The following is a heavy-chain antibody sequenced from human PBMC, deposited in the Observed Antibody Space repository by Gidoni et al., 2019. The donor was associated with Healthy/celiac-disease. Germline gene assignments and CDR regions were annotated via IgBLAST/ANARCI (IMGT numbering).Heavy chain of an antibody. D-gene: IGHD1-26*01. V-gene: IGHV3-7*03. CDR1: GFTFSRYW. J-gene: IGHJ3*02. CDR3: ARVRDSGSHSGAFDI. Sequence: EVQLVESGGGLVQPGGSLRLSCAASGFTFSRYWMSWVRQAPGKGLEWVANIKQDGSEKYYVDSVKGRFTISRDNAKNSLYLQMNSLRAEDTAVYYCARVRDSGSHSGAFDIWGQGTMVTVSS. CDR2: IKQDGSEK.